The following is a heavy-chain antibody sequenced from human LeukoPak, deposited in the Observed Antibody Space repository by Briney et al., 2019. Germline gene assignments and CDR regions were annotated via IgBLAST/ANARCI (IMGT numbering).Heavy chain of an antibody. CDR2: IYYSGST. Sequence: SETLSLTCTVSGGSISSSSYYWGWIRQPPGKGLEWIGSIYYSGSTYYNPSLKSRVTISVDTSKNQFSLKLSSVTAADTAVYYRARKQYYYDSSGYSNWFDPWGQGTLVTVSS. CDR3: ARKQYYYDSSGYSNWFDP. D-gene: IGHD3-22*01. CDR1: GGSISSSSYY. J-gene: IGHJ5*02. V-gene: IGHV4-39*01.